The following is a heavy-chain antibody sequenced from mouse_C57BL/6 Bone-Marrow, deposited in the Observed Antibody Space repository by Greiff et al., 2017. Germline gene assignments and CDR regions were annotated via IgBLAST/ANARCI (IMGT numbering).Heavy chain of an antibody. CDR2: IYPGDGDT. CDR1: GYAFSSYW. D-gene: IGHD1-1*01. Sequence: QVQLKESGAELVKPGASVKISCKASGYAFSSYWMNWVKQRPGKGLEWIGQIYPGDGDTNYNGKFKGKATLTADKSSSTAYMQLSSLTSEDSAVYFCARRDYYGSGGDFDYGGQGTTLTVSS. V-gene: IGHV1-80*01. J-gene: IGHJ2*01. CDR3: ARRDYYGSGGDFDY.